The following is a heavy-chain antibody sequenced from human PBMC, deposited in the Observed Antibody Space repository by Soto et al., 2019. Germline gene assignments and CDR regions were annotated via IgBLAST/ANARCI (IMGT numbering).Heavy chain of an antibody. CDR2: ISAYNGNT. Sequence: ASVKVSCKASGYTFTSYGISWVRQAPGQGLEWMGWISAYNGNTNYAQKLQGRVTMTTDTSTSTANMELRSMRSDDTTMNYCAGGPQWLGAFDFRGQGTRVTVSS. V-gene: IGHV1-18*01. J-gene: IGHJ3*01. CDR1: GYTFTSYG. CDR3: AGGPQWLGAFDF. D-gene: IGHD6-19*01.